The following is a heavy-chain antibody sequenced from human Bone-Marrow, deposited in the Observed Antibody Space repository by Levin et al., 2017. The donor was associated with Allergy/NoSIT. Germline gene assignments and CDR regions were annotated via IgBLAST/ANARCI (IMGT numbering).Heavy chain of an antibody. CDR1: GFTFSSYS. V-gene: IGHV3-21*01. J-gene: IGHJ4*02. D-gene: IGHD3-22*01. CDR2: ISSSSSYI. Sequence: GGSLRLSCAASGFTFSSYSMNWVRQAPGKGLEWVSSISSSSSYIYYADSVKGRFTISRDNAKNSLYLQMNSLRAEDTAVYYCARGSPSGYYFVVDYWGQGPLLTVSS. CDR3: ARGSPSGYYFVVDY.